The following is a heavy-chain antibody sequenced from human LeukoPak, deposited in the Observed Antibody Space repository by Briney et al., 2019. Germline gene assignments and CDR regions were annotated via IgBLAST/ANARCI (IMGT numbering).Heavy chain of an antibody. Sequence: GGSLRLSCAASGFTFDDYAMHWVRQAPGKGLEWVSGISCNSGSIGYADSVKGRFTISGDNAKKSLYLQMNSLRSEDVALYYFAKEAPRQYDYVWGSYREGGGYFDYWGQGTLVTVSS. V-gene: IGHV3-9*03. CDR2: ISCNSGSI. J-gene: IGHJ4*02. D-gene: IGHD3-16*02. CDR1: GFTFDDYA. CDR3: AKEAPRQYDYVWGSYREGGGYFDY.